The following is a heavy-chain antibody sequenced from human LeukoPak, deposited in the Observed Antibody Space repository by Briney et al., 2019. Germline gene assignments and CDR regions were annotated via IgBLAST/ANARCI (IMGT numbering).Heavy chain of an antibody. D-gene: IGHD2-15*01. J-gene: IGHJ6*02. CDR1: GFPFSSYA. V-gene: IGHV3-64D*09. CDR3: VRGYSFGPYGMDV. CDR2: ISDSGGST. Sequence: GGSLRLSCSSSGFPFSSYAMHWVRQAPGKGLEYVSAISDSGGSTYYADSVKGRFTISRDNSKNTLYLQMSSLRAEDTAVYFCVRGYSFGPYGMDVWGQGTTVTVSS.